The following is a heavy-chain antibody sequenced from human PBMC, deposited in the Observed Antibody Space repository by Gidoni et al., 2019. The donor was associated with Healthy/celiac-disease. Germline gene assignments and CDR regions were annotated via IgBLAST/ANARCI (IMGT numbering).Heavy chain of an antibody. CDR3: ARGDSSSWYWYFDL. J-gene: IGHJ2*01. CDR2: FNWNGGST. Sequence: EVQLVESGGGVVRPGGALRLAGAASGCTFDDYGMGWVRPARGKGLWCVSVFNWNGGSTGYADSVKCRFTISRDNAKNSLYLQMNSLRAEDTALYHCARGDSSSWYWYFDLWGRGTLVTVSS. V-gene: IGHV3-20*01. CDR1: GCTFDDYG. D-gene: IGHD6-13*01.